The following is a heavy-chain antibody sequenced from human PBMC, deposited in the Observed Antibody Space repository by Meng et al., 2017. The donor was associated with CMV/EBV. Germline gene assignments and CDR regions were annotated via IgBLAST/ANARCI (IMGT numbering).Heavy chain of an antibody. Sequence: SETLSLTCAVYGGSFSGYYWSWIRQPPGKGLEWIGEINHSGSTNYNPSLKSRVTISVDTSKNQFSLKLSSVTAADTAVYYCARGPTYYYYYGMDAWGQGTTVTVSS. CDR2: INHSGST. CDR1: GGSFSGYY. V-gene: IGHV4-34*01. J-gene: IGHJ6*02. CDR3: ARGPTYYYYYGMDA.